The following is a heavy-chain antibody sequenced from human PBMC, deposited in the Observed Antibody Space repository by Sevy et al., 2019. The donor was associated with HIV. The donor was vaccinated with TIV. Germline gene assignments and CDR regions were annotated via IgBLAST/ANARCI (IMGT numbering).Heavy chain of an antibody. Sequence: GGSLRLSCAASGFTFDDYGMSWVRQAPGKGLEWVSGINWNGGSTGYADSVKGRFTISRDNAKNSLYLQMNSLRAEDTALYYCARGPMIVVVITPVDYDGMDVWGQGTTVTVSS. J-gene: IGHJ6*02. CDR1: GFTFDDYG. D-gene: IGHD3-22*01. CDR2: INWNGGST. CDR3: ARGPMIVVVITPVDYDGMDV. V-gene: IGHV3-20*04.